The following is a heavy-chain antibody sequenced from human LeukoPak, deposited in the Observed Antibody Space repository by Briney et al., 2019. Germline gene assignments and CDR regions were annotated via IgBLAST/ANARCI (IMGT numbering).Heavy chain of an antibody. CDR1: GFTSSTYW. Sequence: PGGSLRLSCAASGFTSSTYWMTWVRQAPGKGLEWVANIKQDGSEKYYVDSVKGRFTISRDNAKNSLYLQMTSLSAEDTAVYYCARHKGTYFLDWGQGALVTVSS. V-gene: IGHV3-7*01. CDR2: IKQDGSEK. J-gene: IGHJ4*02. CDR3: ARHKGTYFLD. D-gene: IGHD3-16*01.